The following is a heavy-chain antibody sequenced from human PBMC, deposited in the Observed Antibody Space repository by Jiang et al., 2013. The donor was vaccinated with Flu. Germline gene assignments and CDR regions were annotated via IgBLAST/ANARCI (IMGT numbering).Heavy chain of an antibody. J-gene: IGHJ5*02. D-gene: IGHD6-19*01. Sequence: GAEVKKPGASVKVSCKASGYTFTSYAMHWVRQAPGQRLEWMGWINAGNGNTKYSQKFQGRVTITRDTSASTAYMELSSLRSEDTAVYYCARDSIAVAGHNNWFDPWGQGTLVTVSS. CDR2: INAGNGNT. CDR1: GYTFTSYA. V-gene: IGHV1-3*01. CDR3: ARDSIAVAGHNNWFDP.